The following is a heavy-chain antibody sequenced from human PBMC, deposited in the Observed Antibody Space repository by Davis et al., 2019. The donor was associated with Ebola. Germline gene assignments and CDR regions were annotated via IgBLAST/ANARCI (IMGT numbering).Heavy chain of an antibody. Sequence: PGGSLRLSCAASGFTFSSYSMNWVRQAPGKGLEWVSYISSSSSTIYYADSVKGRFTISRDNSKNTLYLQMNSLRAEDTAVYYCAKFSRAGDSVWGQGTLVTVSS. CDR2: ISSSSSTI. V-gene: IGHV3-48*01. CDR3: AKFSRAGDSV. J-gene: IGHJ4*02. CDR1: GFTFSSYS. D-gene: IGHD6-13*01.